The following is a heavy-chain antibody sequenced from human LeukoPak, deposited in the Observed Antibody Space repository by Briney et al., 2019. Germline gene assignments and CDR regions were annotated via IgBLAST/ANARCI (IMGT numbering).Heavy chain of an antibody. Sequence: GGSLRLSCAASGFSVSDNYMSWVRQTPGKGLEWVSVLYTGGSTYYADSVKGRFTISRDNSKNTLFLQMNSLRAEDTAVYYCAKTLKFDPNAFDIWGQGTVVTVSS. V-gene: IGHV3-53*05. CDR3: AKTLKFDPNAFDI. CDR1: GFSVSDNY. D-gene: IGHD3-9*01. CDR2: LYTGGST. J-gene: IGHJ3*02.